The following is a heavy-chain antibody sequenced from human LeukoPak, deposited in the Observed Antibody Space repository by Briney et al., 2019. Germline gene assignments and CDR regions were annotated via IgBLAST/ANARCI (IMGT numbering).Heavy chain of an antibody. CDR3: ARPRGSALHYMDV. J-gene: IGHJ6*03. V-gene: IGHV4-59*08. CDR1: GGSISSYY. Sequence: SGTLSLTCTVSGGSISSYYWSWIRQPPGKGLEWIGYIYYSGSTNYNPSLKSRVTISVDTSKNQFSLKLSSVTAADTAVYYCARPRGSALHYMDVWGKGTTVTVSS. D-gene: IGHD2-15*01. CDR2: IYYSGST.